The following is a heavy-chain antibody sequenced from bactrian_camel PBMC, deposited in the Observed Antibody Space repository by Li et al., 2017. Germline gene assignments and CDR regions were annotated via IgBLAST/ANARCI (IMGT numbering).Heavy chain of an antibody. Sequence: VQLVESGGGSVQAGGSLRLSCAASGYTGSSYCMGWFRQAPGKEREGLATIYTGGGSTYYADSVKGRFTMSRDDAKNTVYLQMNSLKPDDTAMYYCAARKQQGSSWLEARFTYWGQGTQVTVS. CDR2: IYTGGGST. V-gene: IGHV3S40*01. CDR1: GYTGSSYC. J-gene: IGHJ4*01. CDR3: AARKQQGSSWLEARFTY. D-gene: IGHD6*01.